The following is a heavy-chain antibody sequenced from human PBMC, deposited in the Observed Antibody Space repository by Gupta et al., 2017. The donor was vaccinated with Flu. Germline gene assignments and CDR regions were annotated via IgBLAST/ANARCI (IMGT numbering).Heavy chain of an antibody. Sequence: LPGKGLEWVGVIYPGDSDTRYSPSFQGQVTMSADKSTSTAYLQWSSLKASDTAMYFCARRYCSGTSCYFFDPWGQGTLVTVSS. J-gene: IGHJ5*02. CDR2: IYPGDSDT. CDR3: ARRYCSGTSCYFFDP. V-gene: IGHV5-51*01. D-gene: IGHD2-15*01.